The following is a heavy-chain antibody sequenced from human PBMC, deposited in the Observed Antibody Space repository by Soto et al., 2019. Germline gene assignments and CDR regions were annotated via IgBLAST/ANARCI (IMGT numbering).Heavy chain of an antibody. Sequence: QITLRESGPSLVKPTETLTLTCTFSGFSLTTTGVGVGWIRQPPGKALEWLAVVFWDDGERYSPSLKSRVTIAKDTSKNQVVLTMTNMDPVDTATYYCTQIYGSGSWGWYFHSWGKGTLVTVSS. J-gene: IGHJ1*01. CDR2: VFWDDGE. D-gene: IGHD1-26*01. V-gene: IGHV2-5*02. CDR1: GFSLTTTGVG. CDR3: TQIYGSGSWGWYFHS.